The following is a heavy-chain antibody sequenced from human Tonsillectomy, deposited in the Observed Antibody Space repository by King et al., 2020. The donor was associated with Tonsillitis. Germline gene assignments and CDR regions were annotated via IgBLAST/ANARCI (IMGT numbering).Heavy chain of an antibody. V-gene: IGHV4-59*01. Sequence: QLQESGPGLVKPSETLSLTCTVSCGSISIYYWSWIRQPPGKGLEYIGYIFYSGSTNYNPSLKSRVTISLDTSKNQFSLKLSSVTAADTAVYYCARGRVPGAWGQGTLVTVSS. J-gene: IGHJ5*02. CDR3: ARGRVPGA. D-gene: IGHD1-14*01. CDR2: IFYSGST. CDR1: CGSISIYY.